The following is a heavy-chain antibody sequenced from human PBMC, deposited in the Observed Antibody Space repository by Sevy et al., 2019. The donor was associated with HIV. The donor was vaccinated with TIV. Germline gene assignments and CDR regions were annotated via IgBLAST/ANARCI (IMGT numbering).Heavy chain of an antibody. CDR3: ARDPTYYDFWSGYYTGWFDP. CDR1: GFTFSHYY. CDR2: ISSSGNTI. J-gene: IGHJ5*02. D-gene: IGHD3-3*01. Sequence: GGSLILSCAASGFTFSHYYMSWIRQAPGKGLEWVSYISSSGNTIYYTDSVKGRFTISRDNAKNSLYLQMDSLRDEDTAVYYCARDPTYYDFWSGYYTGWFDPWGQGTLVTVSS. V-gene: IGHV3-11*01.